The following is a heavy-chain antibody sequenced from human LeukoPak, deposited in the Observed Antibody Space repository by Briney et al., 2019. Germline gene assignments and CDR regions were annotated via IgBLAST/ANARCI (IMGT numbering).Heavy chain of an antibody. V-gene: IGHV1-69*05. CDR3: ARGVNGSGTFYYYMDV. CDR2: IIPIFGTA. J-gene: IGHJ6*03. CDR1: GGTFSSYA. Sequence: SVKVSCKASGGTFSSYAISWVRQAPGQGLEWMGGIIPIFGTANYAQKFQGRVTITTDESTSTAYMELSSLRSEDTAVYYCARGVNGSGTFYYYMDVWGKGTTVTVSS. D-gene: IGHD3-10*01.